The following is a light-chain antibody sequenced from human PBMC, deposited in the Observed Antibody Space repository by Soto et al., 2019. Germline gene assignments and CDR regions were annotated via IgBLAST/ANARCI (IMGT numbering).Light chain of an antibody. J-gene: IGKJ1*01. CDR1: QSVSGSR. Sequence: VMLTQSPGTLSLTPGERATLSCRASQSVSGSRLAWYQQKPGQAPRLLIYGAFRRVTGIPDRFSGSGSGTDFTLTISRLEPEDFAVYYCQQYGSSPSTFGRGTMVDNK. V-gene: IGKV3-20*01. CDR2: GAF. CDR3: QQYGSSPST.